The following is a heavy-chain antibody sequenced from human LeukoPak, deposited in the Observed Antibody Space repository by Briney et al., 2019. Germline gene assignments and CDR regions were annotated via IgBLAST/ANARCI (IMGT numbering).Heavy chain of an antibody. CDR2: ISPSGGST. Sequence: ASVKVSCKAFGYTFTSNYMHWVRQAPGQGPEWMGVISPSGGSTTYAQKFQGRVTLTRDMSTSTDYLELSSLRSEDTAVYYCAKDRSYSAIFGVVINAAFDIWGQGTMVTVSS. D-gene: IGHD3-3*01. V-gene: IGHV1-46*01. J-gene: IGHJ3*02. CDR1: GYTFTSNY. CDR3: AKDRSYSAIFGVVINAAFDI.